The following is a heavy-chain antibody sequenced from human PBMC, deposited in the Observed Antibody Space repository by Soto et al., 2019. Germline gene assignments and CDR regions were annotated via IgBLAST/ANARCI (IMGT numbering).Heavy chain of an antibody. CDR2: IYYSGST. CDR1: GGSISSGGYY. D-gene: IGHD1-20*01. J-gene: IGHJ4*02. Sequence: QVQLQESGPGLVKPSQTLSLTCTVSGGSISSGGYYWSWIRQHPGKGLEWIGYIYYSGSTYYNPSRKSRVTISVDTSKNQFSRKLSSVTAADTAMYYCARFIPGTGSDYWGQGTLVTVSS. CDR3: ARFIPGTGSDY. V-gene: IGHV4-31*03.